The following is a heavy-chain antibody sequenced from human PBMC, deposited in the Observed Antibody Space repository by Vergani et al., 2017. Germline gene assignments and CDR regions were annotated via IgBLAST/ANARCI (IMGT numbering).Heavy chain of an antibody. CDR2: ISYDGSNK. Sequence: QVQLVESGGGVVQPGRSLKLSCAASGFTFSSYGMHWVRQAPGKGLEWVAVISYDGSNKYYADSVKGRFTISRDNSKNTLDLQMNSLRAEDMAVYYCAKXSVDFVSGEGAFDIRLEGTMVTVSS. CDR3: AKXSVDFVSGEGAFDI. CDR1: GFTFSSYG. J-gene: IGHJ3*02. V-gene: IGHV3-30*18. D-gene: IGHD3-3*01.